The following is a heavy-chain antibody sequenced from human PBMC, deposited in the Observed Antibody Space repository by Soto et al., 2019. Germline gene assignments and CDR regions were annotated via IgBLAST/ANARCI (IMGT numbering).Heavy chain of an antibody. CDR2: TKHKVSSYAT. CDR3: AAYLSYYVH. V-gene: IGHV3-72*01. D-gene: IGHD3-10*02. CDR1: GFTLIDHF. J-gene: IGHJ4*02. Sequence: EVQLVESGGGLVQPGGSLRLSCAVSGFTLIDHFMDWVRQAPGKGLEWVGRTKHKVSSYATEYAASVKGRFTISRDDSYNSPYLQKSSLRPEDTAVYYCAAYLSYYVHWGQGTLVTVSS.